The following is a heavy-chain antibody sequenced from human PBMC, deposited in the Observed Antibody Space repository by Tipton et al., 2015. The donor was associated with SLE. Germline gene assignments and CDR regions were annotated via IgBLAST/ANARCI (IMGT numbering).Heavy chain of an antibody. J-gene: IGHJ3*02. D-gene: IGHD5-24*01. CDR2: IYTSGST. Sequence: TLSHTCTVSGGSISSGSYYWSWIRQPAGKGLEWIGRIYTSGSTNYNPSLKSRVTISVDTSKNQFSLRLSSVTPADTAVYYCARDQMGLGIWGQGTMVAVSS. CDR3: ARDQMGLGI. V-gene: IGHV4-61*02. CDR1: GGSISSGSYY.